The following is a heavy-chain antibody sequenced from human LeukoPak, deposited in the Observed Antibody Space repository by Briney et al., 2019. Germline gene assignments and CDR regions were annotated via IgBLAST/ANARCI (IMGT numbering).Heavy chain of an antibody. CDR2: INPNSGGT. V-gene: IGHV1-18*01. CDR3: ARDGPHAFDI. Sequence: GASVKVSCKASGYTFTSYGISWVRQAPGQGLEWMGWINPNSGGTNYAQKLQGRVTMTTDTSTSTAYMELRSLRSDDTAVYYCARDGPHAFDIWGQGTMVTVSS. J-gene: IGHJ3*02. CDR1: GYTFTSYG.